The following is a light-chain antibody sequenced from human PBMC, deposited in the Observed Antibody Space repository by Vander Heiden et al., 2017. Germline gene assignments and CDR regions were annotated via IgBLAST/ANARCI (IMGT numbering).Light chain of an antibody. V-gene: IGLV1-44*01. CDR2: SNN. CDR1: SSQLGSNT. CDR3: AAWDDSLNGSGV. Sequence: QSVLTQPPSASGTPGQRVTTSCSGSSSQLGSNTVNWYQQLPGTAPNLLIYSNNQRPSGVPDRFSGSKSGTSASLAISGLQSEEEADYYCAAWDDSLNGSGVFGGGTKLTVL. J-gene: IGLJ3*02.